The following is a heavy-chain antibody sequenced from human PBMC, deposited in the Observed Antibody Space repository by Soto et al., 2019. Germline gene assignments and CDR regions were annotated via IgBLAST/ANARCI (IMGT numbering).Heavy chain of an antibody. D-gene: IGHD6-13*01. Sequence: QVQLVQSGAEVKKHGASVKVSCKASGYTFTSYDINWVRQATGQGLEWMGWMNPNSGNTGYAQKFQGRVTMTRNTSISTAYMELSSLRSEDTAVYYCARERAAAGSNWFDPSGQGTLVTVSS. CDR3: ARERAAAGSNWFDP. CDR2: MNPNSGNT. V-gene: IGHV1-8*01. J-gene: IGHJ5*02. CDR1: GYTFTSYD.